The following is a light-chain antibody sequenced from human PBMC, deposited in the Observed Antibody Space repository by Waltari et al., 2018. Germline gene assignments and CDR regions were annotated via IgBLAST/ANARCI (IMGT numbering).Light chain of an antibody. CDR3: QSYDSSLTAWV. Sequence: QSVLTQPPSVSGAPGQRVTISCTGSSSNLGANYDVHWYQQLPGTAPKLLIYVNTKRPSWVPDRISASKAGTSASLAITGLQAEDEADYYCQSYDSSLTAWVFGGGTKLTVV. CDR1: SSNLGANYD. V-gene: IGLV1-40*01. J-gene: IGLJ3*02. CDR2: VNT.